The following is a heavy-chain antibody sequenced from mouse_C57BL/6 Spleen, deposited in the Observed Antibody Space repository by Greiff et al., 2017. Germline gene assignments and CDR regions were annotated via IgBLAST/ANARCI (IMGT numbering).Heavy chain of an antibody. CDR2: IYPGDGDT. D-gene: IGHD2-4*01. CDR3: ASVYYDYDEGGYYAMDY. J-gene: IGHJ4*01. Sequence: QVQLQQSGPELVKPGASVKISCKASGYAFSSSWMNWVKQRPGKGLEWIGRIYPGDGDTNYNGKFKGKATMTADKSSSTAYMQRSSLTSEDSAVYFCASVYYDYDEGGYYAMDYWGQGTSVTVSS. V-gene: IGHV1-82*01. CDR1: GYAFSSSW.